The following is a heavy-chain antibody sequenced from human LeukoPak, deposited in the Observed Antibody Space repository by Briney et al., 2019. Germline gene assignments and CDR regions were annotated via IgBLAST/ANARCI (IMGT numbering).Heavy chain of an antibody. D-gene: IGHD2-8*01. CDR1: GGSISSYY. Sequence: SETLSLTCTVSGGSISSYYWSWIRQPPGKGLEWIGYIYYSGSTNYNPSLKSRVTISVDTSKNQFSLKLSSVTAADTAVYYCARDCTNGVCWGFDPWGQGTLVTVSS. V-gene: IGHV4-59*01. CDR3: ARDCTNGVCWGFDP. J-gene: IGHJ5*02. CDR2: IYYSGST.